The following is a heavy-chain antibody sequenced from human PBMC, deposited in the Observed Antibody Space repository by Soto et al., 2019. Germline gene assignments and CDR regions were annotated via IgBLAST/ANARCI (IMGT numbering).Heavy chain of an antibody. D-gene: IGHD2-21*02. Sequence: QVQLVESGGGEVQPGRSLRLSCAASGFTFSSYAMHWVRQAPGKGLEWVAVISYDGSNKYYADSVKGRFTISRDNSKNTLYLQMNSLRAEDTAVYYCARDPCGGDCYWGFDYWGQGTLVTVSS. V-gene: IGHV3-30-3*01. CDR2: ISYDGSNK. CDR3: ARDPCGGDCYWGFDY. J-gene: IGHJ4*02. CDR1: GFTFSSYA.